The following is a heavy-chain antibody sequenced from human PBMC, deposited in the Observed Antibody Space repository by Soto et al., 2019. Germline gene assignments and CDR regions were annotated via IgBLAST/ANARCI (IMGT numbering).Heavy chain of an antibody. CDR1: GFTFSSYS. CDR3: ARDLPNLYSGYVRARGNVDP. Sequence: EVQLVESGGGLVKPGGSLRLSCAASGFTFSSYSMNWVRQAPGKGLEWVSSISSSSSYIYYADSVKGRFTISRDNAKNSLYLQMNSLRAEDTAVYYCARDLPNLYSGYVRARGNVDPWGQGTLVTVSS. V-gene: IGHV3-21*01. D-gene: IGHD5-12*01. J-gene: IGHJ5*02. CDR2: ISSSSSYI.